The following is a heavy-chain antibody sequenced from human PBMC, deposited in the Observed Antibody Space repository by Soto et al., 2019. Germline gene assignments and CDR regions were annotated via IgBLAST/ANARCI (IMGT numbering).Heavy chain of an antibody. V-gene: IGHV1-2*04. CDR2: INLNMGGT. D-gene: IGHD6-6*01. J-gene: IGHJ3*02. CDR1: GYTFTGYY. CDR3: ARGLSSSHYAFDI. Sequence: ASVKVSCKASGYTFTGYYMHWVRQAPGQGLEWMGWINLNMGGTNNAQKFQGWVTRTRDTSISTAYMDLSRLRSDDTDVYYCARGLSSSHYAFDIWGQGTMVTVS.